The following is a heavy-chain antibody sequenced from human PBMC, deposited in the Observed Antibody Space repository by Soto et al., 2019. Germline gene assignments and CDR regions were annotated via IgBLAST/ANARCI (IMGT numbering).Heavy chain of an antibody. CDR2: ISYDGRNK. V-gene: IGHV3-30*04. CDR1: GFTFSSYA. J-gene: IGHJ4*02. CDR3: ARDPGPDCFDY. Sequence: GGSLRLSCAASGFTFSSYAMHWVRQAPDKGLEWVAVISYDGRNKNYADSVKGRFTSSRDNTKNTLYLQRNSLGAEDTALYYCARDPGPDCFDYWGQGTLVTVSS.